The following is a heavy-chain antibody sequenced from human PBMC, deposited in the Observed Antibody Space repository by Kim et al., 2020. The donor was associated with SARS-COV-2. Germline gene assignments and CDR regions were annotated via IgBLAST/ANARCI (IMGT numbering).Heavy chain of an antibody. Sequence: SETLSLTCTVSGGSTSSYYWSWIRQPPGKGLEWIGYIYYSGSTNYNPSLKSRVTISVDTSKNQFSLKLSSVTAADTAVYYCARGSGSSPHFDYWGQGTLVTVS. D-gene: IGHD1-26*01. CDR1: GGSTSSYY. CDR2: IYYSGST. V-gene: IGHV4-59*01. J-gene: IGHJ4*02. CDR3: ARGSGSSPHFDY.